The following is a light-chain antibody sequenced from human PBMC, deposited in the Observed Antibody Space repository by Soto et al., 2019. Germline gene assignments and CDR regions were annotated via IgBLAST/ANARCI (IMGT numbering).Light chain of an antibody. CDR1: QSVSSN. Sequence: EIVMTQSPATLSVSPGERATLSCRASQSVSSNLAWYQQKPGQAPRLLIYGASIRATGIPARFSGSGSGTEFPLTISGPQSEDFAVYYCQQYNNWPPWTVGQGTKVEIK. J-gene: IGKJ1*01. CDR2: GAS. V-gene: IGKV3D-15*01. CDR3: QQYNNWPPWT.